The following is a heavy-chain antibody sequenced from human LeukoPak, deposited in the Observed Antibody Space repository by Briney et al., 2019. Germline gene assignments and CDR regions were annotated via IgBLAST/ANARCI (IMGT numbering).Heavy chain of an antibody. CDR1: GFTFSSNW. Sequence: GGSLRLSCATSGFTFSSNWMAWLRQAPGKGLEWVANINADGSEKSYADSVKGRFTISRDNARTSMYLQMDSLRAEDTAVYSCARWGTQATIDYWGQGALVTVS. V-gene: IGHV3-7*01. D-gene: IGHD1-26*01. CDR2: INADGSEK. J-gene: IGHJ4*02. CDR3: ARWGTQATIDY.